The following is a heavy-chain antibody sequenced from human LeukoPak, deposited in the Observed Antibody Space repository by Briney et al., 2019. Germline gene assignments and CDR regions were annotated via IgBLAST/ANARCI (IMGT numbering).Heavy chain of an antibody. J-gene: IGHJ4*02. CDR2: ISGSGGST. CDR1: GFTFSGYA. D-gene: IGHD3-22*01. V-gene: IGHV3-23*01. Sequence: GGSLRLSCAASGFTFSGYAMSWVRQAPGKGLEWVSAISGSGGSTYYADSVKGRFTISRDNSKNTLYLQMNSLRAEDTAVYYCAVPDSSGYQAPDYWGQGTLVTVSS. CDR3: AVPDSSGYQAPDY.